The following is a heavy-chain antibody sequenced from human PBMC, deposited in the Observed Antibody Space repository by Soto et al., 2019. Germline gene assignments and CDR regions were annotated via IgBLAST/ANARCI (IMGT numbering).Heavy chain of an antibody. Sequence: GSLRLSCAASGFTFSSYGMHWVRQAPGKGLEWVAVIWYDGSNKYYADSVKGRFTISRDNSKNTLYLQMNSLRAEDTAVYYCARQAAAGTYYYYYGMDVWGQGTTVTVSS. V-gene: IGHV3-33*01. D-gene: IGHD6-13*01. CDR1: GFTFSSYG. CDR2: IWYDGSNK. CDR3: ARQAAAGTYYYYYGMDV. J-gene: IGHJ6*02.